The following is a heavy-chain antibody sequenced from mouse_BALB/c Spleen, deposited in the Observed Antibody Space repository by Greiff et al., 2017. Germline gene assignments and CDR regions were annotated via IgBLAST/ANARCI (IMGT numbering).Heavy chain of an antibody. J-gene: IGHJ3*01. Sequence: EVKLMESGGGLVKPGGSLKLSCAASGFTFSSYAMSWVRQTPEKRLEWVASISSGGSTYYPDSVKGRFTISRDNARNILYLQMSSLRSEDTAMYYCARGDYAFAYWGQGTLVTVSA. CDR3: ARGDYAFAY. CDR2: ISSGGST. V-gene: IGHV5-6-5*01. CDR1: GFTFSSYA. D-gene: IGHD2-4*01.